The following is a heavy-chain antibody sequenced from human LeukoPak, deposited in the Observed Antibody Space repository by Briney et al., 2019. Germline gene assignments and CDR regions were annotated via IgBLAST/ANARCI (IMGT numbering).Heavy chain of an antibody. V-gene: IGHV3-30*01. J-gene: IGHJ4*02. CDR3: ARDRSLSSFGELFL. D-gene: IGHD3-10*01. Sequence: GRSLRLSCAASGFTFRTYAVHWVRQAPGKGLEWVAVISYDGTNKYYADSVKGRFTISRDNSENTLYLQMNTLRSEDTALYYCARDRSLSSFGELFLWGQGTLVTVSS. CDR1: GFTFRTYA. CDR2: ISYDGTNK.